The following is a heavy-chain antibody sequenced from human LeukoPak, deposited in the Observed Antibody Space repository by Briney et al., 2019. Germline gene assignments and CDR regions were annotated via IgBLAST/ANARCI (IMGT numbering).Heavy chain of an antibody. J-gene: IGHJ4*02. CDR3: AKGGVVVDAAFDY. V-gene: IGHV3-23*01. CDR2: ISGSAGST. D-gene: IGHD2-15*01. Sequence: GGSLRLSCAASGFTFSSYAMSWVRQARAKGLEWVSAISGSAGSTDYADSVKGRFTISRDNSKNTLYLQMNSLRAEDTAVYYCAKGGVVVDAAFDYWGQGTLVTVSS. CDR1: GFTFSSYA.